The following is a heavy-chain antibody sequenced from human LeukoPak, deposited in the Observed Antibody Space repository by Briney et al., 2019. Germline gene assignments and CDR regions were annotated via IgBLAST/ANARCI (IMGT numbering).Heavy chain of an antibody. CDR1: GGSISSGGYY. CDR2: IYYSGST. V-gene: IGHV4-31*03. J-gene: IGHJ5*02. CDR3: ARGLGILTETENWFDP. D-gene: IGHD3-9*01. Sequence: PSETLSLTCTVSGGSISSGGYYWSWIRQHPGKGLEWIGYIYYSGSTYYNPSLKSRVTISVDTSKNQFSLKLSSVTAADTAVYYCARGLGILTETENWFDPWGQGTLVTVSS.